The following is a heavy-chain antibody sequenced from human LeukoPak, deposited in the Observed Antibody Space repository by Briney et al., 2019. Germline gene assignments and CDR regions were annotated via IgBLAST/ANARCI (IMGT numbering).Heavy chain of an antibody. CDR2: IIPIFGTA. V-gene: IGHV1-69*13. CDR3: ARSSYSSGWAPMDYYYMDV. D-gene: IGHD6-19*01. CDR1: GGTFSSYA. J-gene: IGHJ6*03. Sequence: SVKVSCKASGGTFSSYAISWVRQAPGQGLEWMGGIIPIFGTANYAQKFQGRVTITADESTSTAYMELSSLRSEDTAVYYCARSSYSSGWAPMDYYYMDVWGKGTTVTISS.